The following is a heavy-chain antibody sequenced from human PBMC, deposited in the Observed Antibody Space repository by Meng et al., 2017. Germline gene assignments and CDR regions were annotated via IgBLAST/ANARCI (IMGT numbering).Heavy chain of an antibody. CDR3: AKDIRSSGYYYFDY. V-gene: IGHV3-43D*03. J-gene: IGHJ4*02. D-gene: IGHD3-22*01. Sequence: GESLKISCAASGFTFDDYAMHWVHQAPGKGLEWVSLISWDGGSTYYADSVKGRFTISRDNSKNSLYLQMNSLRAEDTALYYCAKDIRSSGYYYFDYWGQGTLVTVSS. CDR1: GFTFDDYA. CDR2: ISWDGGST.